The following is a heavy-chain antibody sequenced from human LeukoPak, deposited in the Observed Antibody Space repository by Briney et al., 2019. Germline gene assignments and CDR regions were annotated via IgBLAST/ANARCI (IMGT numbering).Heavy chain of an antibody. V-gene: IGHV1-58*01. CDR3: GADSMPRGVFSYAFDI. CDR2: IVVGSGDT. Sequence: ASVKVSYKASGFTCTSSAVQWVRQARGQRLEWIGWIVVGSGDTNSVQKFQERVTITRDMSTRTAYMELSSLRSEDTAMYYCGADSMPRGVFSYAFDIWGQGTMVTVSS. CDR1: GFTCTSSA. J-gene: IGHJ3*02. D-gene: IGHD3-10*01.